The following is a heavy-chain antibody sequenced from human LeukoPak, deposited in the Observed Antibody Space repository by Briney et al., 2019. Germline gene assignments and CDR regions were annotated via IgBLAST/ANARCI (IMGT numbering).Heavy chain of an antibody. V-gene: IGHV4-34*01. CDR3: ARYSGSYPHDAFDI. CDR1: GGSFSAFY. J-gene: IGHJ3*02. D-gene: IGHD1-26*01. CDR2: VHHSGST. Sequence: SETLSLNCSVYGGSFSAFYWSWIRQAPGKGLEWVGEVHHSGSTNFNPSLKSRVTFSVDTSKKQFSLKLSSVTAADTAVYYCARYSGSYPHDAFDIWGQGTMVTVSS.